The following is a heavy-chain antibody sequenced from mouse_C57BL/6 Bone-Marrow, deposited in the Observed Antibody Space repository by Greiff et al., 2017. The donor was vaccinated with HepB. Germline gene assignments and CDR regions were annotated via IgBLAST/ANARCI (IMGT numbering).Heavy chain of an antibody. Sequence: EVHLVESGGGLVQPGESLKLSCESNEYEFPSHDMSWVRQTPEKRLELVAAINSDGGSTYYPDTMERRFIISRDNTKKTLYLQMSRLRSEDTALYYCAREDYYGSRPDYWGQGTTLTVSS. CDR1: EYEFPSHD. CDR2: INSDGGST. J-gene: IGHJ2*01. V-gene: IGHV5-2*01. CDR3: AREDYYGSRPDY. D-gene: IGHD1-1*01.